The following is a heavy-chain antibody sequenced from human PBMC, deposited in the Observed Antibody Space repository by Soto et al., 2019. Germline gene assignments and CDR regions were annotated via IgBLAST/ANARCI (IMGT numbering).Heavy chain of an antibody. CDR2: INPSGGST. V-gene: IGHV1-46*01. J-gene: IGHJ3*02. CDR1: GYTFTSYY. Sequence: EASVKVSCKASGYTFTSYYMHWVRQAPGQGLEWMGIINPSGGSTSYAQKFQGRVTMTRDTSTSTVYMELSSLRSEDTAVYYCARVSGNYYYDSSGYHAFDIWGQGTVVTVSS. D-gene: IGHD3-22*01. CDR3: ARVSGNYYYDSSGYHAFDI.